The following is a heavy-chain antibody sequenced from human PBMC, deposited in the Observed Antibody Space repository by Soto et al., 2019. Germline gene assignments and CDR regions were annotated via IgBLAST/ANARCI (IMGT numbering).Heavy chain of an antibody. CDR3: AKEGGAPATPPSFRYDY. CDR2: ISSDGRTE. J-gene: IGHJ4*02. Sequence: QVQLVESGGGAVQAGRSLRLSCATSGFTFSWYGMHWVRQAPGKGLEWVAVISSDGRTEYYADSVKGRFTIYRDNSKSTMYLEIDSLGAEDTAVYYCAKEGGAPATPPSFRYDYWGQGILVTVSS. V-gene: IGHV3-30*18. D-gene: IGHD3-16*02. CDR1: GFTFSWYG.